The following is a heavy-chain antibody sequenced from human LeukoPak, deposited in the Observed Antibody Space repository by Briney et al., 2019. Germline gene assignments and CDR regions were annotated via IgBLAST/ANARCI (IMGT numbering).Heavy chain of an antibody. CDR2: INPNSGGT. Sequence: VSVKVSCKASGGTFSSYAISWVRQAPGQGLEWMGWINPNSGGTNYAQKFQGRVTMTRDTSISTAYMELSRLRSDDTAVYYCARVSIFGVVIIGYFDYWGQGTLVTVSS. CDR1: GGTFSSYA. D-gene: IGHD3-3*01. V-gene: IGHV1-2*02. CDR3: ARVSIFGVVIIGYFDY. J-gene: IGHJ4*02.